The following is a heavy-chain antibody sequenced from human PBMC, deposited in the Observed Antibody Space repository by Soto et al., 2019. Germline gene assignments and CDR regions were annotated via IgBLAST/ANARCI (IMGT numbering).Heavy chain of an antibody. CDR1: GFSLSTRGVG. D-gene: IGHD2-21*02. J-gene: IGHJ5*02. CDR3: ARYRCGADCYTFDP. CDR2: LFWDDDK. V-gene: IGHV2-5*02. Sequence: QITLKESGPTLVEPTQTLTLTCTFSGFSLSTRGVGVGWIRQPPGKALEWVALLFWDDDKRYSPSLKSRLTLXKXTFXDQVVLTMTNVDPVDTATYYCARYRCGADCYTFDPWGQGILVTVSS.